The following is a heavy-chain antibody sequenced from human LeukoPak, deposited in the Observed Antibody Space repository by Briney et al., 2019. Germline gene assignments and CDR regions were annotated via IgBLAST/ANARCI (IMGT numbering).Heavy chain of an antibody. Sequence: PSETLSLTCTVSGGSISSSSYYWGWIRQPPGKGLEWIGSIYYSGSTYYNPSLKSRVTISVDTSKNQFSLKLSSVTAADTAVYYCASFRAVAGTSFDYWGQGTLVTVSS. V-gene: IGHV4-39*07. D-gene: IGHD6-19*01. CDR3: ASFRAVAGTSFDY. J-gene: IGHJ4*02. CDR2: IYYSGST. CDR1: GGSISSSSYY.